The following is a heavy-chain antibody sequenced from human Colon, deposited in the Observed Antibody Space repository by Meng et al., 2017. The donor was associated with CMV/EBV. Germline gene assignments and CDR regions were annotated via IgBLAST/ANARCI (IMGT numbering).Heavy chain of an antibody. CDR1: GFTFNDYE. D-gene: IGHD3-3*01. Sequence: GGSLRLSCAASGFTFNDYEMNWVRQSPGKGLEWISYMSRSGGTIYYADSVKGRFTMSRDDAQKSLFLQMNSLRADDTAVYYCARDRHDFSTSRGMDVWGLGTKVTVSS. CDR2: MSRSGGTI. CDR3: ARDRHDFSTSRGMDV. V-gene: IGHV3-48*03. J-gene: IGHJ6*02.